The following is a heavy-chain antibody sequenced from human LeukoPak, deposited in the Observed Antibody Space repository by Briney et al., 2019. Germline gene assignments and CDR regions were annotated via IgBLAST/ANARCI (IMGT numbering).Heavy chain of an antibody. D-gene: IGHD2-2*01. V-gene: IGHV4-39*02. Sequence: PSETLSLTXTVSGGSISSSTYYWGWVRQPPGKGLEWIGSVSYSGTTYYNTSLRSRVTISIDTSRNQFSLKVTSVTAADTAVYYCARETPAVRNNCFDPWGQGTLVTVSS. CDR2: VSYSGTT. CDR1: GGSISSSTYY. J-gene: IGHJ5*02. CDR3: ARETPAVRNNCFDP.